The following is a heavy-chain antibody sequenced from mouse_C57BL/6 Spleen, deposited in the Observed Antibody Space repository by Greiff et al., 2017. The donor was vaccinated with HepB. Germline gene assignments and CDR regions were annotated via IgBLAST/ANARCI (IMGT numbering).Heavy chain of an antibody. CDR3: ARSGYGSSYDV. D-gene: IGHD1-1*01. J-gene: IGHJ1*03. V-gene: IGHV1-22*01. CDR1: GYTFTDYN. Sequence: VQLKQSGPELVKPGASVKMSCKASGYTFTDYNMHWVKQSHGKSLEWIGYINPNNGGTSYNQKFKGKATLTVNKSSSTAYMELRSLTSEDSAVYYCARSGYGSSYDVWGTGTTVTVSS. CDR2: INPNNGGT.